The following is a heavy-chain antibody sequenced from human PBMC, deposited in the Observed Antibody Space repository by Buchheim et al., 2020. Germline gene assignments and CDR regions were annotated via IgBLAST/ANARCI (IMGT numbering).Heavy chain of an antibody. J-gene: IGHJ5*02. CDR2: IYHSGST. CDR1: GGSISSSNW. CDR3: ARDLGTMVRGVIINWFDP. Sequence: QVQLQESGPGLVKPSGTLSLTCAVSGGSISSSNWWSWVRQPPGKGLEWIGEIYHSGSTNYNPSLKSRVTISVDTSKNQFSLKLGSVTAADTAVYYCARDLGTMVRGVIINWFDPWGQGTL. D-gene: IGHD3-10*01. V-gene: IGHV4-4*02.